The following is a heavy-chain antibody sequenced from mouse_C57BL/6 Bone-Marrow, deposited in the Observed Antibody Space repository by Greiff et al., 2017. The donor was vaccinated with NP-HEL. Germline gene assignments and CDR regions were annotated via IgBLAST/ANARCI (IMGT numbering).Heavy chain of an antibody. V-gene: IGHV1-19*01. J-gene: IGHJ2*01. Sequence: EVQLQQSGPVLVKPGASVKMSCKASGYTFTDYYMNWVKQSHGKSLEWIGVINPYNGGTSYNQKFKGKATLTVDKSSSTAYMELNSLTSEDSAVYYCANGGYKYYFDYWGQGTTLTVSS. CDR2: INPYNGGT. D-gene: IGHD2-2*01. CDR3: ANGGYKYYFDY. CDR1: GYTFTDYY.